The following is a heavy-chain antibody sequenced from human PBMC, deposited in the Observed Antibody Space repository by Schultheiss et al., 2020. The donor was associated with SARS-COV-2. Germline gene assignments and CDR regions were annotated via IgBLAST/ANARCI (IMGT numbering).Heavy chain of an antibody. J-gene: IGHJ2*01. CDR1: GFTFSDYY. CDR3: ARVPGEVYSSGWYYPY. D-gene: IGHD6-19*01. V-gene: IGHV3-72*01. CDR2: TRNKANSYTT. Sequence: GESLKISCAASGFTFSDYYMSWIRQAPGKGLEWVGRTRNKANSYTTEYAASVKGRFTISRDDSKNSLYLQMNSLRAEDTAVYYCARVPGEVYSSGWYYPYWGRGTLVTVSS.